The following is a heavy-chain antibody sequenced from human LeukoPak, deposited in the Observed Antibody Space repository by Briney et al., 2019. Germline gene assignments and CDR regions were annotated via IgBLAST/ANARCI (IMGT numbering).Heavy chain of an antibody. CDR2: IYYSGST. D-gene: IGHD6-13*01. CDR3: ARDGPYSSSSGSFDS. Sequence: PSETLSLTCTVSGGSISSGGYYWSRIRRHPGKGLEWIGYIYYSGSTYYNPSLKSRVTISVDTSKNQFSLKLSSVTAADTAVYYCARDGPYSSSSGSFDSWGQGTLVTVSS. CDR1: GGSISSGGYY. J-gene: IGHJ4*02. V-gene: IGHV4-31*03.